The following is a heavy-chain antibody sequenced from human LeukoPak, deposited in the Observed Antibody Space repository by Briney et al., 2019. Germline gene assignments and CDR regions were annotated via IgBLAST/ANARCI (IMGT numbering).Heavy chain of an antibody. D-gene: IGHD1-26*01. Sequence: GGSLRLSCAASGFTFSSYAMSWVRQAPGKGLEWVSAISGSGGSTYYADSVKGRFTISRDNSKTTLYLQMNSLRAEDTAVYYCAKDLDSGSYSAFQHWGQGTLVTVSS. V-gene: IGHV3-23*01. CDR1: GFTFSSYA. CDR3: AKDLDSGSYSAFQH. CDR2: ISGSGGST. J-gene: IGHJ1*01.